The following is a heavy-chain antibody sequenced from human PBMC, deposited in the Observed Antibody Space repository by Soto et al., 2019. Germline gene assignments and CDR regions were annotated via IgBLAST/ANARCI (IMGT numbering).Heavy chain of an antibody. CDR3: ARSERDGAIIQLCLNPYYYYYGRDV. CDR2: INPNSGGT. V-gene: IGHV1-2*02. CDR1: GYTFTGYY. Sequence: GASVKVSCKASGYTFTGYYMHWVRQAPGQGLEWMGWINPNSGGTNYAQKFQVRVTMTRDTSISTAYMELSRLRSDDTAVYYCARSERDGAIIQLCLNPYYYYYGRDVWGKGPRVTVPS. D-gene: IGHD5-18*01. J-gene: IGHJ6*04.